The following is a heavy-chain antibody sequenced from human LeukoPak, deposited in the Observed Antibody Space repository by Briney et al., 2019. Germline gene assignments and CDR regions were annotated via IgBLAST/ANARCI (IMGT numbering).Heavy chain of an antibody. Sequence: GGSLRLSCAASGFTFSDYYMSWIRQAPGKGLEWVSYISSSSSYTNYADSVKGRFTISRDNAKNSLYLQMNSLRAEDTAVYYCARDSVSSGWYGKDYWGQGTLVTVSS. CDR3: ARDSVSSGWYGKDY. CDR2: ISSSSSYT. D-gene: IGHD6-19*01. CDR1: GFTFSDYY. V-gene: IGHV3-11*06. J-gene: IGHJ4*02.